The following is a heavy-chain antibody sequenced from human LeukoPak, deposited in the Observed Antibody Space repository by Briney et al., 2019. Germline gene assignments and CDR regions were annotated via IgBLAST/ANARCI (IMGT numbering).Heavy chain of an antibody. Sequence: PGGSLRLSCSASGFTFSSYAMHWVRQATGKGLEYVSTISSSGGSTYYADSVKGRFTISRDNSKNTLYLQMSSLRAEDTAVYYCVKRPYCGGDCYYFDYWGQGTLVTVSS. CDR3: VKRPYCGGDCYYFDY. CDR1: GFTFSSYA. V-gene: IGHV3-64D*06. CDR2: ISSSGGST. D-gene: IGHD2-21*02. J-gene: IGHJ4*02.